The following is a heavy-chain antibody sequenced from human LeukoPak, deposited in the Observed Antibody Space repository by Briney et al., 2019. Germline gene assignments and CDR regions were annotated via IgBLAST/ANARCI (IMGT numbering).Heavy chain of an antibody. CDR2: IRYDGSNK. CDR3: AKDLFHYYGLGSYYNRQSDY. CDR1: GFTFSSYG. D-gene: IGHD3-10*01. Sequence: GGSLRLSCAASGFTFSSYGMHWVRQAPGKGLEWVAFIRYDGSNKYYADSVKGRFTISRDNSKNTLYLQMNSLRAEDTAVYYCAKDLFHYYGLGSYYNRQSDYWGQGTLVTVSS. V-gene: IGHV3-30*02. J-gene: IGHJ4*02.